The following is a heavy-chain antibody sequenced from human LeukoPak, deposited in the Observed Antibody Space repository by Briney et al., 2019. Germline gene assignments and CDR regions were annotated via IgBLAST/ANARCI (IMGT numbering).Heavy chain of an antibody. CDR3: ARYGSGSPYESFQH. Sequence: GSVSVSCTASGYTFSSYGISWVRQAPGQGLEWMGWISAYNGNTNYAQKLQGTVTIPTHTSPSTAYMELTSLRSDDPAVYYCARYGSGSPYESFQHWGQGTLVTVSS. CDR1: GYTFSSYG. V-gene: IGHV1-18*01. D-gene: IGHD3-10*01. CDR2: ISAYNGNT. J-gene: IGHJ1*01.